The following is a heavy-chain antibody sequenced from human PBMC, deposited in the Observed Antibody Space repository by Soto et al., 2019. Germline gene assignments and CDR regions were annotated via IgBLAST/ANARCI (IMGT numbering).Heavy chain of an antibody. V-gene: IGHV5-10-1*04. J-gene: IGHJ6*02. Sequence: PGESLKISCKGSGYSFTSYWISWVRQMPGKGLEWMGRIDPSDSYTNYSPSFQGQVTISADKSINTAYLQWSSLKASDTAMYYCARAAGPGSRDGLDVWGQGTTVTVSS. CDR1: GYSFTSYW. CDR2: IDPSDSYT. D-gene: IGHD6-13*01. CDR3: ARAAGPGSRDGLDV.